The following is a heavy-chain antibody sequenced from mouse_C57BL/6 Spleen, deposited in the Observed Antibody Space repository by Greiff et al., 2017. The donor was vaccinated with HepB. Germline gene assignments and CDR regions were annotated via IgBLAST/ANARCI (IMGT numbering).Heavy chain of an antibody. CDR2: ISNGGGST. Sequence: EVKLMESGGGLVQPGGSLKLSCAASGFTFSDYYMYWVRQTPEKRLEWVAYISNGGGSTYYPDTVKGRFTISRDNAKNTLYLQLSRLKSEDTAMYYCARRGIYYGNSGAMDYWGQGTSVTVSS. J-gene: IGHJ4*01. CDR1: GFTFSDYY. V-gene: IGHV5-12*01. CDR3: ARRGIYYGNSGAMDY. D-gene: IGHD2-1*01.